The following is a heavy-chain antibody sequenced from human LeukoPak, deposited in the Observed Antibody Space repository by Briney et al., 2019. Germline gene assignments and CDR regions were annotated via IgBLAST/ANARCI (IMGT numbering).Heavy chain of an antibody. D-gene: IGHD6-19*01. CDR2: ISSSSSTI. J-gene: IGHJ4*02. V-gene: IGHV3-48*01. Sequence: GGSLRLSCAASGFTFSSFGMNWVRQAPGKGLEWVSYISSSSSTIYYADSVKGRFTISRDNAKNSLYLQMNSLRAEDTAVFYCARTSYSSGWSPFDYWGQGTLVSVSS. CDR1: GFTFSSFG. CDR3: ARTSYSSGWSPFDY.